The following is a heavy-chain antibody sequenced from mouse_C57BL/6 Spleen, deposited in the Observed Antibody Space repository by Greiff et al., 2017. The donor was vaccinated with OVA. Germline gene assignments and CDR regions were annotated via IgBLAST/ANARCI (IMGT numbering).Heavy chain of an antibody. D-gene: IGHD3-1*01. Sequence: EVQLQQSGAELVRPGASVKLSCTASGFNIKDDYMHWVKQRPEQGLEWIGWIDPENGDTEYASKFQGKATITADTSSNTAYLQLSSLTSEDTAVYYCTTPGTGEKYFDYWGQGTTLTGSS. CDR1: GFNIKDDY. CDR2: IDPENGDT. V-gene: IGHV14-4*01. CDR3: TTPGTGEKYFDY. J-gene: IGHJ2*01.